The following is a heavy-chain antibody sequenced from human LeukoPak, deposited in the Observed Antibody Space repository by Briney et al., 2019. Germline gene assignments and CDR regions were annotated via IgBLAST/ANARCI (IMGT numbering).Heavy chain of an antibody. CDR3: TTDRRTSCYCLHFDY. Sequence: PGGSLRLSCAASGFTVRDSYMSWVRQAPGKGLEWVGRIKSKTDGGTTDYAAPVKGRFTISRDDSKNTLYLQMNSLKTEDTAVYYCTTDRRTSCYCLHFDYWGQGTLVTVSS. CDR2: IKSKTDGGTT. V-gene: IGHV3-15*01. D-gene: IGHD2-2*01. J-gene: IGHJ4*02. CDR1: GFTVRDSY.